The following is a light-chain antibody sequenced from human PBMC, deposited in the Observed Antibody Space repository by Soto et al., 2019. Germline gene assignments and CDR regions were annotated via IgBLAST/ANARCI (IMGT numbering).Light chain of an antibody. CDR3: QQSNSYSIT. CDR1: QSISIW. Sequence: DIQMTQSPSTLSASIGDRVTITCRASQSISIWLAWYQQKPGKAPKLLIYDASTLQSGVPSRFSGSGSGTEFTRTINSVQPDDFATYYCQQSNSYSITFAQGTRLEIK. V-gene: IGKV1-5*01. CDR2: DAS. J-gene: IGKJ5*01.